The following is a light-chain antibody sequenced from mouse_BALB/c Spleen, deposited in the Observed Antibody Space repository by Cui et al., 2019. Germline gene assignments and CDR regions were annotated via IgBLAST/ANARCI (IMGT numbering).Light chain of an antibody. Sequence: QIVLSQSPAILSASPGEKLTMTCSASSSVSYMHWYQQKPGSSPKPWIYATPNLASGVPARYSDSGSGTSYSLTISRVEAEDAATYYCQQWSSNPPTFGGGTKLEIK. CDR1: SSVSY. J-gene: IGKJ2*01. V-gene: IGKV4-72*01. CDR2: ATP. CDR3: QQWSSNPPT.